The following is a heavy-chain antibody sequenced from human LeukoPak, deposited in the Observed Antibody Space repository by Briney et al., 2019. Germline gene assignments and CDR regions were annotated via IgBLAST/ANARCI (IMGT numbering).Heavy chain of an antibody. V-gene: IGHV4-34*01. J-gene: IGHJ4*02. CDR2: INHSGST. CDR1: GGSFSGYY. Sequence: PSETLSLTCAVYGGSFSGYYWSWIRQPPGKGLEWIGEINHSGSTNYNPSLKSRVTMSVDTSKNQFSLKLSSVTAADTAVHYCARGGNYFDYWGQGTLVTGSS. CDR3: ARGGNYFDY. D-gene: IGHD3-10*01.